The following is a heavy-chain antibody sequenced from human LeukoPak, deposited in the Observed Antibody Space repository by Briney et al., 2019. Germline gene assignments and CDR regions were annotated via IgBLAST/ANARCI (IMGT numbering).Heavy chain of an antibody. CDR2: IYYNGST. Sequence: SETLSLTCTVSGGSISSSSYYWGWIRQPPGKGLEWIGSIYYNGSTYYNPSLKSRVTISVDTSKNQFSLKLSSVTAADTAVYYCASGYSSGPEYFDYWGQGTLVTVSS. J-gene: IGHJ4*02. D-gene: IGHD6-19*01. V-gene: IGHV4-39*01. CDR1: GGSISSSSYY. CDR3: ASGYSSGPEYFDY.